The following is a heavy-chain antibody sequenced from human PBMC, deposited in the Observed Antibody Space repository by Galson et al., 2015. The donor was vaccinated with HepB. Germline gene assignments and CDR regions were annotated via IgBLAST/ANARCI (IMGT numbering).Heavy chain of an antibody. D-gene: IGHD6-19*01. CDR1: GFTFSTYG. Sequence: SLRLSCAASGFTFSTYGMHWVRQAPGKGLEWVAVIWYDGSNKYYADSVRDRFTISRDNSKNTLYLQMNSLRAEDTAVYYCAREAAVTGTRASRPDRYFDYWGQGTLIIVSS. CDR3: AREAAVTGTRASRPDRYFDY. V-gene: IGHV3-33*01. J-gene: IGHJ4*02. CDR2: IWYDGSNK.